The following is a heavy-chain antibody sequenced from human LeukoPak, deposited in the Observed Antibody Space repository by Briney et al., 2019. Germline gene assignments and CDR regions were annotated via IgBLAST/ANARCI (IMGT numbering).Heavy chain of an antibody. Sequence: SETLSLTCTVSGGSISSYDWSWIRQPPGKGLEWIGYIYYSGSTNYNPSLKSRVTISVDTSKNQFSLKLSSVTAADTAVYYCARHLQYYYDSSGYPYYYYYGVDVWGQGTTVTVSS. D-gene: IGHD3-22*01. J-gene: IGHJ6*02. CDR3: ARHLQYYYDSSGYPYYYYYGVDV. CDR2: IYYSGST. CDR1: GGSISSYD. V-gene: IGHV4-59*08.